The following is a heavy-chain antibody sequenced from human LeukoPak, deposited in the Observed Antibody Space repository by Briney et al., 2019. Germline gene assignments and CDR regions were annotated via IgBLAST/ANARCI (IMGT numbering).Heavy chain of an antibody. CDR1: GLAVSDNY. J-gene: IGHJ4*02. V-gene: IGHV3-53*01. CDR3: ARANPVYGDFDY. D-gene: IGHD4-17*01. Sequence: GGSLRLSCTHSGLAVSDNYLTWVRQAPGKRLERVAVIFPNGNTYSADFVEGRFSISSDKSTNPLFLDMSRVGTDDTAVYFCARANPVYGDFDYWGQGTLVSVSS. CDR2: IFPNGNT.